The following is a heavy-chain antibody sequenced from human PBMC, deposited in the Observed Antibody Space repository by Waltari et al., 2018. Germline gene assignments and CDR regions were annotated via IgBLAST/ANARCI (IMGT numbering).Heavy chain of an antibody. CDR1: GFTFSSYA. J-gene: IGHJ4*02. CDR2: ISGSGGST. Sequence: EVQLLESGGGLVQPGGSLRLSCAASGFTFSSYAMSWVRQAPGKGLGWVSAISGSGGSTYYADSGKGRFTISRDNSKNTLYLQMNSLRAEDTAVYYCAKVRRAIAVAANFDYWGQGTLVTVSS. V-gene: IGHV3-23*01. D-gene: IGHD6-19*01. CDR3: AKVRRAIAVAANFDY.